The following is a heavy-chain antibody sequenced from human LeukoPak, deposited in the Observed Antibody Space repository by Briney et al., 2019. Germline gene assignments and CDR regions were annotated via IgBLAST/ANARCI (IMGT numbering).Heavy chain of an antibody. J-gene: IGHJ4*02. CDR2: INPNSGGT. CDR3: ARAPLGSYYDILTGYYTRGGDGPSEGPIDY. CDR1: GYTFTGYY. D-gene: IGHD3-9*01. V-gene: IGHV1-2*02. Sequence: ASVKVSCKASGYTFTGYYMHWVRQAPGQGLEWMGWINPNSGGTNYAQKFQGRVTMTRDTSISTAYMELSRLRSDDTAVYYCARAPLGSYYDILTGYYTRGGDGPSEGPIDYWGQGTLVTVSS.